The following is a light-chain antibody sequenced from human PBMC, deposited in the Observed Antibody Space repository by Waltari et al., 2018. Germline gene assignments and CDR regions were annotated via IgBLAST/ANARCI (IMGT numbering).Light chain of an antibody. CDR2: YDT. V-gene: IGLV3-21*04. CDR1: NIGGKS. CDR3: QVWDSSSDQGV. Sequence: SYVLTQPPSVSVAPGKTATITCGGNNIGGKSVHWYQQKPGPAPVLVIDYDTDRPSVIPARFSGSNSGNTATLTITRAEAGDEADYYCQVWDSSSDQGVFGPGTKVTVL. J-gene: IGLJ1*01.